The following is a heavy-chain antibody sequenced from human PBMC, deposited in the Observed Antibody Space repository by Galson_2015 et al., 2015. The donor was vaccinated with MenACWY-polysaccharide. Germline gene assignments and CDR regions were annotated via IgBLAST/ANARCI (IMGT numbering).Heavy chain of an antibody. CDR3: AKDSTDFWSVTGRFDH. Sequence: SLRLSCAASGFTFDDYAMHWVRQAPGKGLEWVSGISWNSDIIGYADSVKGRFTISRDNSKNTLYLQMNSLRAEDTAVYYCAKDSTDFWSVTGRFDHWGQGTLVTVSS. CDR1: GFTFDDYA. J-gene: IGHJ5*02. V-gene: IGHV3-9*01. CDR2: ISWNSDII. D-gene: IGHD3-3*01.